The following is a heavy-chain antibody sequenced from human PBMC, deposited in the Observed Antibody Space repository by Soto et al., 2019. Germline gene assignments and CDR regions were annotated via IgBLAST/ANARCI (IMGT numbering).Heavy chain of an antibody. CDR3: ARGSSSSGRAFDI. Sequence: RASVKVSCKASGYTFTGYYMHWVRQAPGQGLEWMGWINPNSGGTNYAQKFQGRVTMTRDTSISTAYMELSRLRSDDTAVYYCARGSSSSGRAFDIWGQGTMVIVSS. CDR1: GYTFTGYY. D-gene: IGHD6-6*01. CDR2: INPNSGGT. J-gene: IGHJ3*02. V-gene: IGHV1-2*02.